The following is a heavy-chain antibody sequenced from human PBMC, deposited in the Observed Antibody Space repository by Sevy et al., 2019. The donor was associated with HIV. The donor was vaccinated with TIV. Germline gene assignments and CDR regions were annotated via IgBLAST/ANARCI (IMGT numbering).Heavy chain of an antibody. V-gene: IGHV3-21*01. Sequence: GGSLRLSCAASGFTFNTYTMDWVRQAPGKGLEWVSSISSGSTYIFYADSFKGRFTISRDNAKNSLFLQMNSLRVEDTAVYYCARGSKNGWFDPWGQGTLVTVSS. J-gene: IGHJ5*02. D-gene: IGHD1-1*01. CDR1: GFTFNTYT. CDR2: ISSGSTYI. CDR3: ARGSKNGWFDP.